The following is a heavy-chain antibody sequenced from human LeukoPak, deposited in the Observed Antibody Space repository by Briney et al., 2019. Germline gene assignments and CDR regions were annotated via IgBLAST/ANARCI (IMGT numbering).Heavy chain of an antibody. CDR2: ISGSTGRT. D-gene: IGHD6-25*01. CDR1: GFTSSNFA. V-gene: IGHV3-23*01. J-gene: IGHJ6*02. Sequence: GGSLRLSCAAYGFTSSNFAMNWVRQAPGKGLECVSSISGSTGRTYYADSVKGRFTISRDDSKNTVYLEMNNLRAEDTALYFCAKANCGSECFYVMDVWGQGTMVTVSS. CDR3: AKANCGSECFYVMDV.